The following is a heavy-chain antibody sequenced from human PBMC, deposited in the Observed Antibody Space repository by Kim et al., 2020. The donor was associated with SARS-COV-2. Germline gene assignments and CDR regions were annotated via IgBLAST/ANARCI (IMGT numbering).Heavy chain of an antibody. CDR1: GGSFSGYY. D-gene: IGHD3-10*01. J-gene: IGHJ6*02. CDR3: ARGVWFGELYLYYYGMDV. CDR2: INHSGST. Sequence: SETLSLTCAVYGGSFSGYYWSWIRQPPGKGLEWIGEINHSGSTNYNPSLKSRVTISVDTSKNQFSLKLSSVTAAYTAVYYCARGVWFGELYLYYYGMDVWGQGTTVTVSS. V-gene: IGHV4-34*01.